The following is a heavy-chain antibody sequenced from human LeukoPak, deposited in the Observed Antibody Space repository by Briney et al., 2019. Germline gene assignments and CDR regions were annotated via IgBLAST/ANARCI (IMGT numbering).Heavy chain of an antibody. D-gene: IGHD5-18*01. CDR3: AKDESDTAMEIDY. Sequence: GGSLRLSCAASGFTFSSYGMHWVRQAPGKGLEWVAFIRYDGSNKYYADSVKDRFTISRDNSKNTLYLQMNSLRAEDTAVYYCAKDESDTAMEIDYWGQGTLVTVSS. V-gene: IGHV3-30*02. CDR2: IRYDGSNK. CDR1: GFTFSSYG. J-gene: IGHJ4*02.